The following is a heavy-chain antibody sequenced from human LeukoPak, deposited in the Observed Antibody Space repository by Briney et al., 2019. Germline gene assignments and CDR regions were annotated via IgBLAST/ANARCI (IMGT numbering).Heavy chain of an antibody. CDR2: ISSSSSYI. V-gene: IGHV3-21*01. Sequence: GGSLRFSCAASGFTFSSYSMNWVRQAPGKGLEWVSSISSSSSYIYYADSVKGRFTISRDNAKNSLYLQMNSLRAEDTAVYYCAREGGSYRHDAFDIWGQVTMVTVSS. CDR1: GFTFSSYS. D-gene: IGHD1-26*01. CDR3: AREGGSYRHDAFDI. J-gene: IGHJ3*02.